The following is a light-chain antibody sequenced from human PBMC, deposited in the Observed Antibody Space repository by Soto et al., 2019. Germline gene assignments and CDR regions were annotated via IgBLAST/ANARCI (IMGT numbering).Light chain of an antibody. CDR1: QSISSY. CDR2: AAS. V-gene: IGKV1-39*01. CDR3: QRSFGTPLT. Sequence: DIPMTQSPSSLSASVGDRVTITCRASQSISSYLHWYQQKPGKAPKLLIYAASSLQSGVPSRFSGSGSGTDFTLTISSLQPEDFATYYCQRSFGTPLTFGGGTKVEIK. J-gene: IGKJ4*01.